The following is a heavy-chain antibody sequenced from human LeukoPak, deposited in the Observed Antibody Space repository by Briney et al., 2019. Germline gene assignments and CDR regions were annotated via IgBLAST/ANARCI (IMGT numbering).Heavy chain of an antibody. CDR1: GFIFSNFG. CDR2: TWSDGSKE. CDR3: VGSSTESSSWHSYFDY. D-gene: IGHD6-13*01. V-gene: IGHV3-33*01. Sequence: GRSLRLSCAASGFIFSNFGLHWVRQAPGKGLEWVALTWSDGSKEYYADSVKGRFTISRDMSKNTVDLQMNSLTAEDTATYYCVGSSTESSSWHSYFDYWGQGTLVTVSS. J-gene: IGHJ4*02.